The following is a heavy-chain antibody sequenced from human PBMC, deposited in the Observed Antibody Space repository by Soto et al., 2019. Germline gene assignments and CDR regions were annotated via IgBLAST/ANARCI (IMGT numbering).Heavy chain of an antibody. CDR2: INPNSGGT. CDR3: ARGKSSGGYIFYYYGMDV. V-gene: IGHV1-2*02. Sequence: ASVKVSCNASGSPFSAYYMHCVRKAPGQGLEWMGWINPNSGGTNYVQKFQGRVTMTRDTSISTAYMELSRLRSDDTAVYYCARGKSSGGYIFYYYGMDVWGQGTTVTVSS. J-gene: IGHJ6*02. D-gene: IGHD6-19*01. CDR1: GSPFSAYY.